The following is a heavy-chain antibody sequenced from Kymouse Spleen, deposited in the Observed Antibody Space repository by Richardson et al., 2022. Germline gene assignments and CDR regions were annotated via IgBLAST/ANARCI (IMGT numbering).Heavy chain of an antibody. J-gene: IGHJ5*02. CDR2: IYYSGST. CDR1: GGSISSSSYY. CDR3: AREWEYSSSSEAMVRGVIMNWFDP. V-gene: IGHV4-39*01. Sequence: QLQLQESGPGLVKPSETLSLTCTVSGGSISSSSYYWGWIRQPPGKGLEWIGSIYYSGSTYYNPSLKSRVTISVDTSKNQFSLKLSSVTAADTAVYYCAREWEYSSSSEAMVRGVIMNWFDPWGQGTLVTVSS. D-gene: IGHD3-10*01.